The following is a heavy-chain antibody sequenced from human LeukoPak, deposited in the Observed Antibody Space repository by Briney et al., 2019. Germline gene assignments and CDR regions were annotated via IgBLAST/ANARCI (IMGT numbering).Heavy chain of an antibody. Sequence: SETLSLTCTVSGDSISSYYWSWIRQPPGKGLEWIGYIYYSGSTNYNPSLKSRVTISVDTSKNQFSLKLSSVTAADTAVYYCARLEGNWYFDLWGRGTLVTVSS. CDR1: GDSISSYY. V-gene: IGHV4-59*01. CDR2: IYYSGST. CDR3: ARLEGNWYFDL. J-gene: IGHJ2*01.